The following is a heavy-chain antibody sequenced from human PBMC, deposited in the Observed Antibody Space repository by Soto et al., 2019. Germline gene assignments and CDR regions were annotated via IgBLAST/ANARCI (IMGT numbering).Heavy chain of an antibody. J-gene: IGHJ4*02. CDR3: ARGRSTFDY. CDR1: GGSISSYY. CDR2: IYYSGST. V-gene: IGHV4-59*01. Sequence: SETLSLTCTVSGGSISSYYCSWIRQPPGKGLEWIGYIYYSGSTNYNPSLKSRVTISVDTSKNQFSLKLSSVTAADTAVYYCARGRSTFDYWGQGTLVTVSS.